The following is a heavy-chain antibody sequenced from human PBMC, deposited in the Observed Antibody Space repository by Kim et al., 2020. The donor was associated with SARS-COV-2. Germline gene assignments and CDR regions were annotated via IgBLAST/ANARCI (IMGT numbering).Heavy chain of an antibody. CDR3: ARQDISGTKGACYI. J-gene: IGHJ3*02. V-gene: IGHV3-13*05. D-gene: IGHD1-7*01. CDR2: VDTAGGP. Sequence: GGSLRLSCAASGFTFSNYDMHWVRQATGKGLEWVSAVDTAGGPYYSGSVRGRFSISRENAKNSLYLQMDSLRAGDTAVYYCARQDISGTKGACYIWGQGT. CDR1: GFTFSNYD.